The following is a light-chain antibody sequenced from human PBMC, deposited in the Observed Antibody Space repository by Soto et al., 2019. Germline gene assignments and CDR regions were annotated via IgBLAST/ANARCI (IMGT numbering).Light chain of an antibody. J-gene: IGLJ1*01. Sequence: QSVLTQPASVSGSPGQSLTISCTGTSIDVGGYNYVSWYQQHPGKAPKLMIYEVSNRPSGVSNRFSGSKSGNTASLTISGLQAEEEADYYCSSYTSSSTLVFGTGTKVTVL. CDR2: EVS. V-gene: IGLV2-14*01. CDR1: SIDVGGYNY. CDR3: SSYTSSSTLV.